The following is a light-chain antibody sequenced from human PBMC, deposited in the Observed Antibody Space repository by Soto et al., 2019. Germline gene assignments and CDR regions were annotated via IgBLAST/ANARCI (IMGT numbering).Light chain of an antibody. Sequence: EIVLTQSPGTLSLSPGETATLSCRASQSVAGSSLAWYQQKPGQAPRLLIYGASSRATGVPDRFGGRGSGTDFTLTISRLEPEDFAVYYCQQYVSSPPITFGQGTRMAIK. J-gene: IGKJ5*01. V-gene: IGKV3-20*01. CDR1: QSVAGSS. CDR2: GAS. CDR3: QQYVSSPPIT.